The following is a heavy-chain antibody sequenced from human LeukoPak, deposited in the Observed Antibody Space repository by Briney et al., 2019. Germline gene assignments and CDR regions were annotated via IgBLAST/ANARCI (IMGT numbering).Heavy chain of an antibody. Sequence: GGSLRLSCAPSGFTFSHYWMSWVRQAPGKGLEWVANIKEDGSGKYYVDSVKGRFTISRDNAKNSLSLQVNSLRAEDTAVYYCARSRSGHYEDYWGQGTLVTVSS. CDR3: ARSRSGHYEDY. J-gene: IGHJ4*02. CDR1: GFTFSHYW. D-gene: IGHD3-22*01. V-gene: IGHV3-7*01. CDR2: IKEDGSGK.